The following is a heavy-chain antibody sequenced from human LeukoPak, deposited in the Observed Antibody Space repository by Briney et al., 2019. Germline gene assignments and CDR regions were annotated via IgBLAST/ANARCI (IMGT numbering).Heavy chain of an antibody. CDR2: ISYDGSNK. J-gene: IGHJ4*02. Sequence: GGSLRLSCAASGFTFSSYAMHWVRQAPGKGLEWVAVISYDGSNKYYADSVKGRFTISRDNSKNTLYLQMNSLRAEDTAVYYCASSADYYDSSGYLGNWGQGTLVTVSS. CDR1: GFTFSSYA. D-gene: IGHD3-22*01. CDR3: ASSADYYDSSGYLGN. V-gene: IGHV3-30*04.